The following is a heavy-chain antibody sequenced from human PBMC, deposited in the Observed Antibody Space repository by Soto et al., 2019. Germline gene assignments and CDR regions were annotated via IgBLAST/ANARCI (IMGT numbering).Heavy chain of an antibody. Sequence: SGPTLVNPTQTLTLTCTFSGFSLSTSGMCVSWIRQPPGKALEWLARIDWDDDKYYSTSLKTRLTISKDTSKNQVVLTVTNMDLVDTATYYCARVSKVGATVDYWGQGTLVTVSS. J-gene: IGHJ4*02. D-gene: IGHD1-26*01. CDR1: GFSLSTSGMC. V-gene: IGHV2-70*11. CDR3: ARVSKVGATVDY. CDR2: IDWDDDK.